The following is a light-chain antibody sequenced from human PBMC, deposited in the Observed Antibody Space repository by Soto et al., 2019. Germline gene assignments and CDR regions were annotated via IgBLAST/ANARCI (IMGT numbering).Light chain of an antibody. CDR2: DAS. CDR3: QQRSNWPDLT. CDR1: QSVSSY. V-gene: IGKV3-11*01. J-gene: IGKJ3*01. Sequence: EIVLAQSPATLSLSPGERATLSCRASQSVSSYLAWYQQKPGQAPRLLIYDASNRATGIPARFSGSGSGTDFTLTISSLEPEDFAVYYCQQRSNWPDLTFGPGTKVDIK.